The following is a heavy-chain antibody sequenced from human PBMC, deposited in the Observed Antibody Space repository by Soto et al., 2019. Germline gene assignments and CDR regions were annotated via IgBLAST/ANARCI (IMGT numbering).Heavy chain of an antibody. D-gene: IGHD2-15*01. CDR2: INTNNGNT. CDR1: GYIFTTYA. J-gene: IGHJ4*02. V-gene: IGHV1-18*01. CDR3: ARYSFGGNAADFDY. Sequence: GASVKVSCKVSGYIFTTYAITWVRQAPGQGLEWMGSINTNNGNTDHARIAQGRFTMTTDASTNTAFMELTGLRTDDTAIYYCARYSFGGNAADFDYWGQGTLVTVSS.